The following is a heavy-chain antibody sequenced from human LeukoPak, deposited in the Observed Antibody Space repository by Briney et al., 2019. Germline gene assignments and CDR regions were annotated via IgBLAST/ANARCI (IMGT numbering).Heavy chain of an antibody. Sequence: GGSLTLSCAASGFTFSSYSMNWVRQTPGKGLEWVSSMGSRSSHIYYADSVKGRFTISRDNAKNSLYLQMNSLRAEDTAMYYCGRVGSGGTREDTLDIWGQGTMVT. J-gene: IGHJ3*02. CDR2: MGSRSSHI. D-gene: IGHD1-26*01. CDR1: GFTFSSYS. V-gene: IGHV3-21*01. CDR3: GRVGSGGTREDTLDI.